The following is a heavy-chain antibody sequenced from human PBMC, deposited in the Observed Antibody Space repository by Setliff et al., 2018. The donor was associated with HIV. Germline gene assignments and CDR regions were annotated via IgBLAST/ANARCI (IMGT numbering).Heavy chain of an antibody. D-gene: IGHD4-4*01. J-gene: IGHJ6*03. CDR2: IKSNTDYGTT. CDR3: ARGDYSNYRYYNMDV. V-gene: IGHV3-15*01. CDR1: GFTLSDAW. Sequence: GSLRLSCAASGFTLSDAWMSWVRQAPGKGLEWVGRIKSNTDYGTTDYATPLKGRFTISRDDSKNTLFLQMKSLKTEDTAVYYCARGDYSNYRYYNMDVWGKGTTVTVSS.